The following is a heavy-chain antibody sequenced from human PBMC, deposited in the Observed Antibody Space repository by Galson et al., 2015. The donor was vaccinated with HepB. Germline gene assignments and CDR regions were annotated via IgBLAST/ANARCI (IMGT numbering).Heavy chain of an antibody. CDR3: ASFGGSYIGG. CDR1: GVSVNDNN. V-gene: IGHV3-53*01. D-gene: IGHD3-16*01. J-gene: IGHJ4*02. Sequence: SLRLSCAASGVSVNDNNVCWVRQAPGKGLEWVSVVHGNGDIYYADSVKGRFSTSRDIRMNTLSLHMKSLRAEDTVMYYCASFGGSYIGGWGQGTLVTVSS. CDR2: VHGNGDI.